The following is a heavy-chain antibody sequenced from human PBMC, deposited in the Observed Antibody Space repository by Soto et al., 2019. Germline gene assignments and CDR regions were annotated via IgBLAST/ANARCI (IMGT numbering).Heavy chain of an antibody. Sequence: EVQFLESGGGLVQPGGSLRLSCAASGVTFSTYAMNWVLQAPGKGLEWVSGISHSGSSTYYADSVKGRFTISRDNSKNTLFLQMNSLTAEDTAVYYCAKGSWVHHGSEGGNWLDPWGQGTLVTVSS. CDR3: AKGSWVHHGSEGGNWLDP. J-gene: IGHJ5*02. D-gene: IGHD3-10*01. CDR2: ISHSGSST. CDR1: GVTFSTYA. V-gene: IGHV3-23*01.